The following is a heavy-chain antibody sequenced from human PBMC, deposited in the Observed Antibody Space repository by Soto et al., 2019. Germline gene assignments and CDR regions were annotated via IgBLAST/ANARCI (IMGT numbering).Heavy chain of an antibody. CDR2: IYRGSP. CDR1: GGSVSSGTYY. V-gene: IGHV4-61*01. J-gene: IGHJ2*01. Sequence: QVQLQESGPGQVEPSETLFLTCTVSGGSVSSGTYYWSWIRQPAGKGLEWMGYIYRGSPNYNPSLESRATISVDTSRTQFSLMLSSVTAADTAVYYCSRDQRLGAGYFALWGRGTLVTVSS. D-gene: IGHD7-27*01. CDR3: SRDQRLGAGYFAL.